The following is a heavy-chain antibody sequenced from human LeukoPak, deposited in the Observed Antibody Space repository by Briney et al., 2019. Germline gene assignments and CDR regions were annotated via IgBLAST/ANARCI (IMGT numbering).Heavy chain of an antibody. D-gene: IGHD3-22*01. V-gene: IGHV4-34*01. CDR1: GGSFSGYY. J-gene: IGHJ4*02. CDR3: ARGRSPTYYYDSSGYSFDY. Sequence: PSETLSLTCAVYGGSFSGYYWSWIRQPPGKGLEWVGEINHSGSTNYNPSLKSRVTISVDTSKNQFSLKLSSVTAADTAVYYCARGRSPTYYYDSSGYSFDYWGQGTLVTVSS. CDR2: INHSGST.